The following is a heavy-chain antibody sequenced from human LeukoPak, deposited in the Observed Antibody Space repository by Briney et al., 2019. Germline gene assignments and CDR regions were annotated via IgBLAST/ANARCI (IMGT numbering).Heavy chain of an antibody. J-gene: IGHJ4*02. V-gene: IGHV3-74*01. D-gene: IGHD2-15*01. CDR1: GFTFSKYW. CDR2: IKSDGSST. Sequence: PGGSLRLSCAASGFTFSKYWMLWVRQAPGKGLVWVSRIKSDGSSTSYADSVKGRFTISRDNAKNTLYLQMNSLRAEDTAVYFCARDTSLYCSGGSCFSDYFDYWGQGTLVTVSS. CDR3: ARDTSLYCSGGSCFSDYFDY.